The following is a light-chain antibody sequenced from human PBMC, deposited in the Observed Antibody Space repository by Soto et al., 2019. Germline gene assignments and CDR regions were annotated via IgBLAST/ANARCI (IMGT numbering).Light chain of an antibody. J-gene: IGLJ2*01. CDR2: SNN. CDR3: AAWDDSLNGVL. CDR1: SSNIGSNT. V-gene: IGLV1-44*01. Sequence: QLVLTQPPSASGTPGQRVTISCSGGSSNIGSNTVNWYQQLPGTAPKLLIYSNNPRPSGVPDRFSSSKSGTSASLAISGLQSEDEADYYCAAWDDSLNGVLFGGGTKLTVL.